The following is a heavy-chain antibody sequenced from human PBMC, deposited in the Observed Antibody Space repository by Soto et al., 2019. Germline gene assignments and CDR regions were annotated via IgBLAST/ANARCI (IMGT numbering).Heavy chain of an antibody. CDR3: ASPNSVNSWGWFDP. D-gene: IGHD3-16*01. Sequence: SETLSLTCTVSGGSISSSSYYWGWIRQPPGKGLEWIGSIYYSGSTYYNPSLKSRVTISVDTSKNQFSLKLSSVTAADTAVYYCASPNSVNSWGWFDPWGQGTLVTVSS. J-gene: IGHJ5*02. CDR2: IYYSGST. V-gene: IGHV4-39*01. CDR1: GGSISSSSYY.